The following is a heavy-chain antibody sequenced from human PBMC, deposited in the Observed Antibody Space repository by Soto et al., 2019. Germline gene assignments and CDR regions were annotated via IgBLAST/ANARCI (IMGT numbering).Heavy chain of an antibody. V-gene: IGHV1-69*01. CDR1: GGTFSSYA. D-gene: IGHD1-7*01. J-gene: IGHJ5*02. CDR2: IIPIFGTA. Sequence: QVQLVQSGAEVKKPGSSVKVSCKASGGTFSSYAISWVRQAPGQGLEWMGGIIPIFGTANYAQKFQGRVTITADEPTSTAYIELSSLRSEDTAVYYCAREDNWNYHGNWFDPWGQGTLVTVSS. CDR3: AREDNWNYHGNWFDP.